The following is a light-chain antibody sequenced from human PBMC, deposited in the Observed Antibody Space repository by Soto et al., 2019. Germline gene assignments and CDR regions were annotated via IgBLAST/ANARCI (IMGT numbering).Light chain of an antibody. CDR1: SSDVGGYNY. CDR3: SSYTSSSTYV. V-gene: IGLV2-14*01. J-gene: IGLJ1*01. Sequence: TQPASVSGSPGQSIAISCTGTSSDVGGYNYVSWYQQHPGKAPKLMVYDVNDRPSGVSDRFSGSKSGNTASLTISGLQAEDEADYYCSSYTSSSTYVFGTGTKVTVL. CDR2: DVN.